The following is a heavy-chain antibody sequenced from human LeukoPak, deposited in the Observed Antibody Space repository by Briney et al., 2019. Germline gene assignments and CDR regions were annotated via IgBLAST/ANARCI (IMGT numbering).Heavy chain of an antibody. J-gene: IGHJ4*02. CDR1: GFTFSSYE. CDR2: ISSSGSTI. V-gene: IGHV3-48*03. Sequence: GGSLRLSCAASGFTFSSYEMNWVRQAPGKGLEGVSYISSSGSTIYYADSVKGRFTISRDNAKNSLYLQMNSLRAEDTAVYYCARDTAMVAFDYWGQGTLVTVSS. D-gene: IGHD5-18*01. CDR3: ARDTAMVAFDY.